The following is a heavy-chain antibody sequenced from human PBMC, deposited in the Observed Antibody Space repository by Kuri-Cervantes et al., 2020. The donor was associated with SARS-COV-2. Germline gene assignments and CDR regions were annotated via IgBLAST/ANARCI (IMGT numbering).Heavy chain of an antibody. CDR2: INPNSGGT. D-gene: IGHD3-22*01. CDR3: ARDRTDDSSPPDAFDI. Sequence: ASVKVSCKASEYTFTGYYMHWVRQAPGQGLEWMGWINPNSGGTNYAQKFQGRVTMTRDTSISTAYMELSRLRSDDTAVYYCARDRTDDSSPPDAFDIWGQGTMVTVSS. V-gene: IGHV1-2*02. CDR1: EYTFTGYY. J-gene: IGHJ3*02.